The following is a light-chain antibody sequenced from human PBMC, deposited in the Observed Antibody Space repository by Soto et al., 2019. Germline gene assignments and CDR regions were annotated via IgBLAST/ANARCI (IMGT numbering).Light chain of an antibody. CDR3: TSYAGSSTVI. CDR2: EVT. V-gene: IGLV2-8*01. J-gene: IGLJ2*01. Sequence: QSVLTQPPSASGSPGQSVTISCTGTSSDVGSYNYVSWYQQHPGKAPKLMIYEVTKRSSGVPDRFSGSKSGNTASLTVSGLQAEDEADYYCTSYAGSSTVIFGGGTKLTVL. CDR1: SSDVGSYNY.